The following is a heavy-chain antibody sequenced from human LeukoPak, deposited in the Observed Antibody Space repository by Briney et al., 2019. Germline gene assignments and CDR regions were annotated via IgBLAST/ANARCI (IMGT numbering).Heavy chain of an antibody. CDR1: GFTFSGYG. D-gene: IGHD3-10*01. CDR2: INQDGTEK. J-gene: IGHJ4*02. CDR3: AKVAKYYYGPETYYFFEQ. V-gene: IGHV3-7*01. Sequence: PGGSLRLSCAASGFTFSGYGMYWVRQAPGKGLEWVANINQDGTEKYYVDSVKGRFTISRDYAKNSLYLQMNSLRVEDTAVYYCAKVAKYYYGPETYYFFEQWGQGTPVTASS.